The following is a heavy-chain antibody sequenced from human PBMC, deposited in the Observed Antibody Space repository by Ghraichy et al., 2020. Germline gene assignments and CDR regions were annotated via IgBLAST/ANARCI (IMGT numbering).Heavy chain of an antibody. V-gene: IGHV3-30*03. CDR3: APQEELVGILTPGDC. J-gene: IGHJ4*02. CDR2: ISYDGTKN. D-gene: IGHD1-26*01. Sequence: GGSLRLSCAASGFIFSTFGMHWVRQAPGKGLEWVAIISYDGTKNYYADSVRGRFSISRDNSMDTVYLQMNSLRPEDTAVYYCAPQEELVGILTPGDCWGQGTPVTVSS. CDR1: GFIFSTFG.